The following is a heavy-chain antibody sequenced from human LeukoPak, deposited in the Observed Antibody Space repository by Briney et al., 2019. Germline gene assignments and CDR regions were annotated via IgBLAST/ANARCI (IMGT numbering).Heavy chain of an antibody. D-gene: IGHD2-15*01. CDR2: INHSGST. V-gene: IGHV4-34*01. CDR3: ARGRRSGSLGYCSGGSCYKKVGLDY. Sequence: KASETLSLTCAVYGGSFSGYYWSWTRQPPGKGLEWIGEINHSGSTNYNPSLKSRVTISVDTSKNQFSLKLSSVTAADTAVYYCARGRRSGSLGYCSGGSCYKKVGLDYWGQGTLVTVSS. J-gene: IGHJ4*02. CDR1: GGSFSGYY.